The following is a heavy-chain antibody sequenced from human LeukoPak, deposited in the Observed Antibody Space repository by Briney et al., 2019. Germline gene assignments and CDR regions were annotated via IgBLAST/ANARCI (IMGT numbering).Heavy chain of an antibody. J-gene: IGHJ5*02. D-gene: IGHD1-26*01. CDR1: GFTFTSYT. CDR2: ISGSGSYI. Sequence: GGSLRLSCVASGFTFTSYTLSWVRQAPGKGLEWVSCISGSGSYISYGDSLTGRFTISRDNAKDSLYLQMNSLRAEDTAVYFCARVAVGATKGWFDPWGQGTLVTVSS. V-gene: IGHV3-21*01. CDR3: ARVAVGATKGWFDP.